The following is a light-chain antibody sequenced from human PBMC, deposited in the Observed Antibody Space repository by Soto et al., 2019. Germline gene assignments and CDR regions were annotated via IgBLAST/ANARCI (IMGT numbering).Light chain of an antibody. CDR3: QHYNSYPIT. J-gene: IGKJ5*01. CDR1: QSIRDW. CDR2: KAS. Sequence: DIQMTQSPSTLSASVGDRVTITCRASQSIRDWLAWYQQKPGKAPNLLIYKASNLESGVPSRFGGSGSGTEFTLTISSLQPDDFATYYCQHYNSYPITFGQGTRLEIK. V-gene: IGKV1-5*03.